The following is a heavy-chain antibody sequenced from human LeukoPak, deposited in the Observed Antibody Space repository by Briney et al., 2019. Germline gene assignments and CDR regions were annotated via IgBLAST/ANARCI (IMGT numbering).Heavy chain of an antibody. V-gene: IGHV1-18*01. Sequence: GASVKVSCKASGYTFTSYGISWVRQAPGQGLEWMGWISAYNGNTNYAQKLQGRVTMTTDTSTSTAYMELRSLRSDDTAVYYCARDQDYGDYYDAFDIWGQGTMVTVSS. CDR1: GYTFTSYG. CDR2: ISAYNGNT. D-gene: IGHD4-17*01. CDR3: ARDQDYGDYYDAFDI. J-gene: IGHJ3*02.